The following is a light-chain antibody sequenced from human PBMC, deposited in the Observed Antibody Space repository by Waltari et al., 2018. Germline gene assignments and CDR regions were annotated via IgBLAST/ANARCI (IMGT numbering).Light chain of an antibody. Sequence: QPVLTQPPPVSEAPRQRVTISCSGIPPNIANNALNWYQQLPGKSPKLLIYSDDLLPSGVFDRFSASKSGTSASLAISGLQSEDEADYYCSVWDDSLNGQVFGGGTKLTVL. V-gene: IGLV1-36*01. J-gene: IGLJ2*01. CDR2: SDD. CDR3: SVWDDSLNGQV. CDR1: PPNIANNA.